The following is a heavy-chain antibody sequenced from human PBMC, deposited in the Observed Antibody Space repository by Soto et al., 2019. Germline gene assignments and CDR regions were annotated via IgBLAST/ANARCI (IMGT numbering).Heavy chain of an antibody. V-gene: IGHV3-9*01. D-gene: IGHD6-19*01. CDR2: ISWNSGSI. CDR3: AKDGEYSSAWYYFDY. Sequence: EVQLVESGGGLVQPGRSLRLSCAASGFTFEDYAMHWVRQAPGKGLEWVSGISWNSGSIGYADSVKGRFTISRDNAKNSLYLQMNSLRAEDTALYYCAKDGEYSSAWYYFDYWGQGTLVTVSS. CDR1: GFTFEDYA. J-gene: IGHJ4*02.